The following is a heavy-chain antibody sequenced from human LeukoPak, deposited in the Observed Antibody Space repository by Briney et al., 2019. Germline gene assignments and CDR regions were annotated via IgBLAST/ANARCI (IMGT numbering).Heavy chain of an antibody. V-gene: IGHV1-2*02. D-gene: IGHD3-22*01. CDR2: INPNSGGT. CDR3: AEEQYYYDSSGYREDWFDP. Sequence: ASVKVSCKASGYTFTSYYMHWVRQAPGHGLEWMGWINPNSGGTNYAQKFQGRVTMTRDTSISTAYMELSRLRSDDTAVYYCAEEQYYYDSSGYREDWFDPWGQGTLVTVSS. CDR1: GYTFTSYY. J-gene: IGHJ5*02.